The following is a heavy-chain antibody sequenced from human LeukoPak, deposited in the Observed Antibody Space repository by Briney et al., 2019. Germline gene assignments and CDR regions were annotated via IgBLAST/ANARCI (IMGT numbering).Heavy chain of an antibody. D-gene: IGHD1-26*01. CDR1: GYIFTNFG. V-gene: IGHV1-18*01. CDR2: ISGYNGNT. CDR3: ARDGRGCGSYNAFDI. J-gene: IGHJ3*02. Sequence: ASVKVSCKASGYIFTNFGISWVRQARGQGLEWMGWISGYNGNTKYVQKFQGRVTMTTDTSTSTAYMELRSLRSDDTAVYYCARDGRGCGSYNAFDIWGQGTMVTVSS.